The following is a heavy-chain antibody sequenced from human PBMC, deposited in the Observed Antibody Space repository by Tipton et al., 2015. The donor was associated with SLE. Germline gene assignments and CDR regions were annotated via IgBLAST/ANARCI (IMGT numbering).Heavy chain of an antibody. Sequence: GSLRLSCAASGFTFDDYGMSWVRQGPGQAPEWVAGIGWDGTKTGYADSLKGRVTISRDNPKNSLYLQMNRLRVEDTALYYCGRAQGYCGGGVCSHIDSWGQGTLVTVSS. CDR3: GRAQGYCGGGVCSHIDS. CDR1: GFTFDDYG. CDR2: IGWDGTKT. D-gene: IGHD2-8*02. J-gene: IGHJ4*02. V-gene: IGHV3-20*04.